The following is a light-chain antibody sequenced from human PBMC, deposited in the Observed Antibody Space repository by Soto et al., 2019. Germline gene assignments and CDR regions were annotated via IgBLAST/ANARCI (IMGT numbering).Light chain of an antibody. J-gene: IGLJ2*01. CDR1: SSNIGSNY. V-gene: IGLV1-47*01. Sequence: QSVLTQPPSASGTHGQRVTISCSGSSSNIGSNYVYWYQQLPGTAPKLLIYRNNQRPSGVPDRFSGSKSGTSASLAISGLRSEDEADYYCAAWDDSLSGPNVVFGGGTKLTVL. CDR2: RNN. CDR3: AAWDDSLSGPNVV.